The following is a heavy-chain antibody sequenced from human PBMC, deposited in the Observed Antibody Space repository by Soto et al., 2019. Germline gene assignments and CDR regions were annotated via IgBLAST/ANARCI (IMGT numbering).Heavy chain of an antibody. Sequence: PGGSLRLSCAASGFTFSSYGMHWVRQAPGKGLEWVAVISYDGSNKYYADSVKGRFTISRDNSKNTLYLQMNSLRAEDTAVYYCATLIVGASEYYFDYWGQGTLVTVSS. CDR2: ISYDGSNK. CDR1: GFTFSSYG. J-gene: IGHJ4*02. V-gene: IGHV3-30*03. CDR3: ATLIVGASEYYFDY. D-gene: IGHD1-26*01.